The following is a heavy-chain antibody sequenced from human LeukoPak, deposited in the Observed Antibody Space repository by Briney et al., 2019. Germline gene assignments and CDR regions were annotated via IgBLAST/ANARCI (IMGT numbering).Heavy chain of an antibody. V-gene: IGHV4-34*01. Sequence: SETLSLTCAVYGGSFSGYYWSWIRQPPGKGLEWIGEINHSGSTYYNPSLKSRVTISVDTSKNQFSLKLSSVTAADTAVYYCARHVSGGAYCSGGSCYPDMKPYYFDYWGQGTLVTVSS. D-gene: IGHD2-15*01. CDR1: GGSFSGYY. CDR3: ARHVSGGAYCSGGSCYPDMKPYYFDY. CDR2: INHSGST. J-gene: IGHJ4*02.